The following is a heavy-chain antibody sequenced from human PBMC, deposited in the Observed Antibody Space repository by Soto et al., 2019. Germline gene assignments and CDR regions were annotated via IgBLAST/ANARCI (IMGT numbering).Heavy chain of an antibody. J-gene: IGHJ4*02. CDR1: GASIITDNYF. CDR2: ISYSGRT. V-gene: IGHV4-39*01. CDR3: ARRRASDYGGDHHPYYFDR. Sequence: SETLSLTCTVSGASIITDNYFWVWIRQSPRRGLELIGSISYSGRTYDNPSLQSRVTISIDASKNQFSLKLTSVTTADTAVYYCARRRASDYGGDHHPYYFDRWGQGALVTVSS. D-gene: IGHD4-17*01.